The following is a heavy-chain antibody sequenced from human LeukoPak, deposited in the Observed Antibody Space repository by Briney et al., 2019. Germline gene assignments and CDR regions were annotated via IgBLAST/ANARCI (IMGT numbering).Heavy chain of an antibody. V-gene: IGHV3-30*18. D-gene: IGHD1-1*01. Sequence: GGSLRLSCAASGFTFSSYCMHWVRPAPGKGLEWVAVISYDGSNKYYADSVKGRFTISRDNSKNTLYLQMNSLRAEDTAVYYCAKSRGAGTYYYYGMDVWGQGTTVTVSS. CDR1: GFTFSSYC. CDR3: AKSRGAGTYYYYGMDV. J-gene: IGHJ6*02. CDR2: ISYDGSNK.